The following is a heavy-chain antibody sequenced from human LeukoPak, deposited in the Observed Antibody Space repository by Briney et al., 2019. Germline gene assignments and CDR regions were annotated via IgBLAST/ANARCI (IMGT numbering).Heavy chain of an antibody. CDR1: GGTFSSYA. J-gene: IGHJ4*02. CDR2: IIPIFGTE. V-gene: IGHV1-69*05. D-gene: IGHD1-26*01. Sequence: SVKVSCKATGGTFSSYAISWLRQAPGQELGWMGRIIPIFGTENYAQKFQGRVTITTDESTSTSYMELSSLRAEDTALYYCARGMWELNGFDYWGQGTLVTVSS. CDR3: ARGMWELNGFDY.